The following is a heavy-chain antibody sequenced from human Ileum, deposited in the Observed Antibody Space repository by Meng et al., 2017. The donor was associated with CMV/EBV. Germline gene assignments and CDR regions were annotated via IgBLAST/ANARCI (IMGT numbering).Heavy chain of an antibody. CDR2: INWDGTNT. Sequence: EVQLLESGGGLVQPGGSLRLSCAGSGFTFDDYSMHWVRQRPGKGLEWISIINWDGTNTDYADSVRGRFTISRDNSRNSLYLEMNSLRTEDTAFYFCARDGHWGQGTLVTVSS. CDR1: GFTFDDYS. CDR3: ARDGH. V-gene: IGHV3-43*01. J-gene: IGHJ4*02.